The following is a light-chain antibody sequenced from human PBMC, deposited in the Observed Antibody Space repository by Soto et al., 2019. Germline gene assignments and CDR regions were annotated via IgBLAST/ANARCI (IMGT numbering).Light chain of an antibody. CDR3: QQYHSYWT. CDR1: QSISNW. J-gene: IGKJ1*01. V-gene: IGKV1-5*03. Sequence: EIQITQSPSTLSASVGDRVTITCRASQSISNWLAWYQQKPGKAPKLLIYKASSLESGVPSRFSGSGSGTEFTLTISSLQPDDFATYYCQQYHSYWTFGQGTKVDIK. CDR2: KAS.